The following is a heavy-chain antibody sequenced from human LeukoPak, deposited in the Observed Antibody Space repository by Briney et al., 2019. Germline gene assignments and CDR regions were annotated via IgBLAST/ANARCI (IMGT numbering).Heavy chain of an antibody. CDR3: ARSGEQRGPDY. V-gene: IGHV4-59*01. D-gene: IGHD1/OR15-1a*01. CDR1: GGSISSYY. J-gene: IGHJ4*02. CDR2: IYYSGST. Sequence: SETLSLTCTVSGGSISSYYWSWIRQPPGKGLEWIGYIYYSGSTNYNPSLKSRVTISVDTSKNQFSLKLSSVTAADTAVYYCARSGEQRGPDYWGQGTLVTVSS.